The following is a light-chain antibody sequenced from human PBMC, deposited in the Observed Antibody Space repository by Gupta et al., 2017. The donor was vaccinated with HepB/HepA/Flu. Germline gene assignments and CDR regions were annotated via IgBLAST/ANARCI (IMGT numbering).Light chain of an antibody. CDR1: SSDVGSNNL. Sequence: QSVLTQPASVSGSPGQSITISCTGTSSDVGSNNLVSWFQHHPGKVPKLMIYEVSKRPSGVSNRFSASKSDNTASLTISGLQAEDEADYYCCSSAGTGSIYIFGGGTKLTVL. J-gene: IGLJ2*01. CDR3: CSSAGTGSIYI. CDR2: EVS. V-gene: IGLV2-23*02.